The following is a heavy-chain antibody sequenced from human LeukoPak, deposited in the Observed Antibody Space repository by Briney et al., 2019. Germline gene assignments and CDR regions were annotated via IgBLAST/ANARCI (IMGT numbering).Heavy chain of an antibody. CDR1: GFTSSSYW. V-gene: IGHV3-7*01. J-gene: IGHJ4*02. Sequence: GGSLRLSCAASGFTSSSYWVGWVRQAPGKGLEWVANIKQDGSEKYYVDSVKGRLTIPRDNAKNSLYLQMNSLRAEDTAVYYCTRGGYTSSSMGVNDFWGQGTLVTVSS. CDR3: TRGGYTSSSMGVNDF. CDR2: IKQDGSEK. D-gene: IGHD6-13*01.